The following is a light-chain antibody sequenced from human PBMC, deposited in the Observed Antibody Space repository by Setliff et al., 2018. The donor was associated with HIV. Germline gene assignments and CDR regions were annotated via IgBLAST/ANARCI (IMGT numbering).Light chain of an antibody. CDR2: DVN. CDR1: SIGTYNY. Sequence: QSALTQPASVSGSPGQSITISCTGTSIGTYNYVSWYQQHPGKAPNLMIYDVNERPSGISRRFSGSKSGNTASLTISGLQAEDEADYYCTTYTGSSPLDVFGTGTKVTVL. V-gene: IGLV2-14*03. CDR3: TTYTGSSPLDV. J-gene: IGLJ1*01.